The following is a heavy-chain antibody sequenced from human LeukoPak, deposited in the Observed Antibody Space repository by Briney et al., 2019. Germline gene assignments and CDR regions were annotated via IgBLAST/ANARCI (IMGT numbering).Heavy chain of an antibody. CDR3: ARASGLADY. V-gene: IGHV3-21*01. CDR2: ISSSSSYI. J-gene: IGHJ4*02. Sequence: GGSLRLSCAASGLTFNNYAMSWVRQAPGKGLEWVSSISSSSSYIYYADSVKGRFTVSRDNAENSVYLQMNSLRAEDTAVYYCARASGLADYWGQGTLVTVSS. CDR1: GLTFNNYA. D-gene: IGHD3-3*02.